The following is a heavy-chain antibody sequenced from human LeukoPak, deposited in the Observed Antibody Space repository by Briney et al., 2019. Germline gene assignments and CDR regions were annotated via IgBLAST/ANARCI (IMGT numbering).Heavy chain of an antibody. V-gene: IGHV3-74*01. Sequence: GGSLRLSCAASGFTLSSYWMHWVRQAPGKGLVWVSRINSDGSSPSYADSVKGRFTISRDNAKNTLYLQMNSLRAEDTAVYYCARGGLTFGGVIVYWGQGTLVTVSS. CDR3: ARGGLTFGGVIVY. D-gene: IGHD3-16*02. CDR2: INSDGSSP. CDR1: GFTLSSYW. J-gene: IGHJ4*02.